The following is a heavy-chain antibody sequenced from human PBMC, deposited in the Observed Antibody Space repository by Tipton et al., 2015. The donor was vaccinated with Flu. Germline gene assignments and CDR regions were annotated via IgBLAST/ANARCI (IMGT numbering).Heavy chain of an antibody. D-gene: IGHD6-13*01. CDR2: IYYSGST. CDR3: AREGVAAAGRGWAFDI. J-gene: IGHJ3*02. CDR1: GGSISSSSYY. V-gene: IGHV4-39*07. Sequence: LRLSCTVSGGSISSSSYYWGWIRQPPGEGLEWIGSIYYSGSTYYNPSLKSRVTISVDTSKNQFSLKLSSVTAADTAVYYCAREGVAAAGRGWAFDIWGQGTMVTVSS.